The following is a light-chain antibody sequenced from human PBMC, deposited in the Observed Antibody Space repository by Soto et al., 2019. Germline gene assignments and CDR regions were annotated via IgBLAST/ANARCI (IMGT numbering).Light chain of an antibody. V-gene: IGKV1-33*01. CDR3: QQYDSIPRT. CDR1: QGVGTD. Sequence: DIQLTQSPSSLSASVGDSGTFTCRAIQGVGTDINWYQQRPGSGPKLMIYDASTPESGVPSRFSGSVSGTIFTFTITGILPADLATYYCQQYDSIPRTFGQGTRV. J-gene: IGKJ1*01. CDR2: DAS.